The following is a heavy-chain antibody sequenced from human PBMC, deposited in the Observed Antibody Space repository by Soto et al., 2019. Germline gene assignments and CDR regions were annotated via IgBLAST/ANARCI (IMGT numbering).Heavy chain of an antibody. Sequence: QVQLQESGPGLVKPSQTLSLTCTVSGGSISSGGYYWSWIRQHPGKGLEWIGYIYYSGSTYYNPSLKSRVTISVDTSKNQFSLNLSSVPAADTAVYYCARAKFTWELLPHYFDYWGQGTLVTVSS. V-gene: IGHV4-31*03. CDR3: ARAKFTWELLPHYFDY. J-gene: IGHJ4*02. CDR1: GGSISSGGYY. CDR2: IYYSGST. D-gene: IGHD1-26*01.